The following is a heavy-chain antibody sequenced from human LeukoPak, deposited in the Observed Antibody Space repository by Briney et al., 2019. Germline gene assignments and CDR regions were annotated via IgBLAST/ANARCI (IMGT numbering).Heavy chain of an antibody. Sequence: GGSLRLSCAASGFTFSSYWMHWVRQAPGKGLVWVSRINTDGTSTTYADSVKGRFTISRDNSKNTLYLQMNSLRAEDTAVYYCARDAFGGVIVDDAFDIWGQGTMVTVSS. CDR2: INTDGTST. J-gene: IGHJ3*02. D-gene: IGHD3-16*02. CDR3: ARDAFGGVIVDDAFDI. V-gene: IGHV3-74*01. CDR1: GFTFSSYW.